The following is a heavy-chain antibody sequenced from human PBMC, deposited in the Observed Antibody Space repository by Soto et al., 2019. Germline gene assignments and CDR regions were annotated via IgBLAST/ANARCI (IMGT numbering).Heavy chain of an antibody. CDR3: ARGVRLFRGSFDP. CDR1: GGSFSDTY. Sequence: QVHLQQWGAGLLKPSETLSLTCAVYGGSFSDTYWNWFRQPPGKGLEWIGEINHNTNTIYNPSLSSRATXSXDXPKNPFSLKLTSVTAADTAVYYCARGVRLFRGSFDPWGQGTLVTVSS. D-gene: IGHD2-15*01. CDR2: INHNTNT. J-gene: IGHJ5*02. V-gene: IGHV4-34*01.